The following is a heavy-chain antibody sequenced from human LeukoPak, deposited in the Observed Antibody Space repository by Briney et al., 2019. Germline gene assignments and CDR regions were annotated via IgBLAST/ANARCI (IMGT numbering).Heavy chain of an antibody. Sequence: GGSLRLSCSASGFTFLSYAMHWVRQAPGKGLEYVSATSSDGGSTYYADSVKGRFTISRDNSKNSLYLQMNSLRVDDTAMYYCARGGDIDYWGQGTLVTVSS. J-gene: IGHJ4*02. V-gene: IGHV3-64*04. CDR2: TSSDGGST. CDR3: ARGGDIDY. D-gene: IGHD4-17*01. CDR1: GFTFLSYA.